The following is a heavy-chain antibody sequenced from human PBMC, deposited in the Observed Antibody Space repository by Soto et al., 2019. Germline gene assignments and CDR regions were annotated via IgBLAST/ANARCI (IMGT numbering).Heavy chain of an antibody. J-gene: IGHJ4*02. V-gene: IGHV3-23*01. CDR3: AKDRNYPRDQFHY. D-gene: IGHD1-7*01. CDR1: GFTFSTYA. CDR2: ISANGQGI. Sequence: GGSLRLSCAASGFTFSTYALSWVRQAPGKGLEWVSAISANGQGIYYADSVRGRFTISRDNSKNTIFLHMDSLRAEDTAAYYCAKDRNYPRDQFHYWGQGTLVTVSS.